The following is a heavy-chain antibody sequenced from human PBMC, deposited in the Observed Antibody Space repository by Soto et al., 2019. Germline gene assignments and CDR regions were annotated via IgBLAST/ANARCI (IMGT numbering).Heavy chain of an antibody. J-gene: IGHJ4*02. V-gene: IGHV3-23*01. CDR3: AKDRNYPRDQFHY. D-gene: IGHD1-7*01. CDR1: GFTFSTYA. CDR2: ISANGQGI. Sequence: GGSLRLSCAASGFTFSTYALSWVRQAPGKGLEWVSAISANGQGIYYADSVRGRFTISRDNSKNTIFLHMDSLRAEDTAAYYCAKDRNYPRDQFHYWGQGTLVTVSS.